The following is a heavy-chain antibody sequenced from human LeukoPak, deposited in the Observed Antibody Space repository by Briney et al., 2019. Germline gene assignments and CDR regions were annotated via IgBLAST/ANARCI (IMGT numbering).Heavy chain of an antibody. CDR2: ISRSGDTI. Sequence: GGSLRLSCAASGFTFSRYEMNWVREAPAKGLEWVSYISRSGDTIYFADSVKGRVTISRDNAKHSLYLQLSSLRADDTAVYYCARDYASDYWGQGTLVTVSS. D-gene: IGHD3-10*01. J-gene: IGHJ4*02. CDR3: ARDYASDY. V-gene: IGHV3-48*03. CDR1: GFTFSRYE.